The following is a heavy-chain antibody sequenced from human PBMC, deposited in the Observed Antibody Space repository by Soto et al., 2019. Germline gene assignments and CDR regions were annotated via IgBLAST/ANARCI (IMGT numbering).Heavy chain of an antibody. CDR1: GGTINSGSYS. CDR2: VYHTGRT. V-gene: IGHV4-61*01. CDR3: ARDFAYFDS. J-gene: IGHJ4*02. Sequence: PSETLSLTCSVSGGTINSGSYSWSWIRQPPGKGLEWIGYVYHTGRTSYNPSLKSRVSISMDTSKNQFSLNLDSVTAADTAVYFCARDFAYFDSWGQGTLVTVSS. D-gene: IGHD3-3*01.